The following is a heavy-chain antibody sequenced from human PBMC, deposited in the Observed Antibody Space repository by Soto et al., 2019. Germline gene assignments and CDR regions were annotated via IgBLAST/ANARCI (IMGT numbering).Heavy chain of an antibody. CDR2: ISAYNGDT. CDR3: ARDPPFSGILRGTPLMDV. Sequence: ASVKVSCKASGYSFTTHGISWVRRAPGHGLEWRGWISAYNGDTHYVQRFQGRFTMTTDTSTSTAYMELRSLTSDDTAVYYCARDPPFSGILRGTPLMDVWGQGTTVTVSS. D-gene: IGHD4-17*01. CDR1: GYSFTTHG. V-gene: IGHV1-18*04. J-gene: IGHJ6*02.